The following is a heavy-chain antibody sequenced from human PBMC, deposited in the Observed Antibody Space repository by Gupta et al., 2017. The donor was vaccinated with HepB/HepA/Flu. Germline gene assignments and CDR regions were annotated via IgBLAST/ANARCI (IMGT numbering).Heavy chain of an antibody. CDR3: ARLGWFDP. J-gene: IGHJ5*02. V-gene: IGHV4-39*01. Sequence: QLQLQELGPGLVKPSETLSLTCTVSGGSLSSSSYYWGWIRQPPGKGLEWIGSIYYSGSTYYNPSLKSRVTISVDTSKNQFSLKLSSVTAADTAVYYCARLGWFDPWGQGTLVTVSS. D-gene: IGHD3-16*01. CDR1: GGSLSSSSYY. CDR2: IYYSGST.